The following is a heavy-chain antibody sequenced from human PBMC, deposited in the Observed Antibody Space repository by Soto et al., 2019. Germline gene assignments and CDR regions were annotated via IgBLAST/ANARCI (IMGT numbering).Heavy chain of an antibody. CDR1: GYTFTSYA. V-gene: IGHV1-3*01. CDR2: INAGKSNT. Sequence: GASVKVSCKASGYTFTSYAMHWVGQAPGQRHEWMGWINAGKSNTKYSQKYQGRVTITRDTSASTAYMELSSLRSEDTSVFYCARVGSGYYDALDAFDIWGQVTMVTVSS. D-gene: IGHD3-22*01. J-gene: IGHJ3*02. CDR3: ARVGSGYYDALDAFDI.